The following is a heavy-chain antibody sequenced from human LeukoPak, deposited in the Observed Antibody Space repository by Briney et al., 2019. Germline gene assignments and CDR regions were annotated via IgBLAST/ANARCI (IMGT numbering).Heavy chain of an antibody. J-gene: IGHJ1*01. CDR1: GFTFSSYA. Sequence: QPGRSLRLSCAASGFTFSSYAMHWVRQAPGKGLEWVAVISYDGSNKYYADSVKGRFTISRDNSKNTLYLQMNSLRAEDTAVYYCARGHRPGGGQWLVQEYFQHWGQGTLVTVSS. CDR2: ISYDGSNK. D-gene: IGHD6-19*01. CDR3: ARGHRPGGGQWLVQEYFQH. V-gene: IGHV3-30-3*01.